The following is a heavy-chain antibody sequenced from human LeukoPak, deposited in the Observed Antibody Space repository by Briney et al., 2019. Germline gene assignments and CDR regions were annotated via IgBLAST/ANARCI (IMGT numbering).Heavy chain of an antibody. CDR3: ISAVQGTTYFDH. D-gene: IGHD2/OR15-2a*01. CDR2: IYLGDAHA. V-gene: IGHV5-51*01. Sequence: GESLKISCKSSGFTISTYWIGWVRQVPGKGLEWLGLIYLGDAHATTSPSSFQGQVTFSADKSISTAYLQWSSLKASDSGMYYCISAVQGTTYFDHWGQGIRVTVSS. CDR1: GFTISTYW. J-gene: IGHJ4*02.